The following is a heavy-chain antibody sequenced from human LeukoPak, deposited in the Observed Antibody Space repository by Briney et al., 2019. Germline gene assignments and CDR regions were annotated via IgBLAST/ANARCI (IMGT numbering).Heavy chain of an antibody. Sequence: SETLSLTCAVSGGSVNSGGYSWSWIRQPPGKGLEWIGYIYHDGSTYYNPSLQSRVTISVDRPKNQLSLRLTSVTAADTAVYYCARSPYYHDTSGSAEYFQHWGRGTLVTVSS. CDR1: GGSVNSGGYS. CDR3: ARSPYYHDTSGSAEYFQH. V-gene: IGHV4-30-2*01. D-gene: IGHD3-22*01. CDR2: IYHDGST. J-gene: IGHJ1*01.